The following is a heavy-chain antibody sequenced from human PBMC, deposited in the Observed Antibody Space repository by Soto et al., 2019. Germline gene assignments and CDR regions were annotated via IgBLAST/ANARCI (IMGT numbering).Heavy chain of an antibody. D-gene: IGHD4-4*01. J-gene: IGHJ5*02. CDR3: TTYSNYVSGGCFDP. CDR1: GFTFSGSA. V-gene: IGHV3-73*01. CDR2: IRSKANGYAT. Sequence: EVQLVESGGGLVQPGGSLKLSCAASGFTFSGSAMHWVRQASGKGLEWVGRIRSKANGYATAYAASVKGRFTISRDDSKNTAYLQRNSQKTEDTAVYYCTTYSNYVSGGCFDPWGQGTLVTVSS.